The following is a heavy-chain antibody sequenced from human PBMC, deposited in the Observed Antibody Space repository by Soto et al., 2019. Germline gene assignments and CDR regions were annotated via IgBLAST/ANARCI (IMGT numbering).Heavy chain of an antibody. D-gene: IGHD1-1*01. CDR2: MKKDGSQT. J-gene: IGHJ4*02. Sequence: EVQLVESGGTLVQPGESLRLSCAASGFTFNTYWMNWVRKAPGKGLEWVANMKKDGSQTHYLDSVRGRFTISRDNARNSLYLEMTRLRAADTAVYYCVRGRDGVNDGWICTWGQGTLFTV. V-gene: IGHV3-7*01. CDR1: GFTFNTYW. CDR3: VRGRDGVNDGWICT.